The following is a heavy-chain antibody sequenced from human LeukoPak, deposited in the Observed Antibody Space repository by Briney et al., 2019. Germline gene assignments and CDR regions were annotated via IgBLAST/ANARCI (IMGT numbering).Heavy chain of an antibody. CDR3: ARGLPYSSGWPSDY. J-gene: IGHJ4*02. Sequence: SETLSLTCSVSGDSISTYYWSWIRQPAGKGLEWIGRIYSSGSSNYNPSPRSRVTMSVDTSKNQFSLRLSSVTAADTAMYYCARGLPYSSGWPSDYWGQGTLVTVSS. CDR2: IYSSGSS. D-gene: IGHD6-19*01. CDR1: GDSISTYY. V-gene: IGHV4-4*07.